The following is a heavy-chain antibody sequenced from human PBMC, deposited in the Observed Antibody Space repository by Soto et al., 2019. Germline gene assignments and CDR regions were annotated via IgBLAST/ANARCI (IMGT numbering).Heavy chain of an antibody. J-gene: IGHJ5*01. CDR1: GFTFSNYG. CDR2: IWYDGSNK. CDR3: AAGEPLNS. Sequence: QMQLVESGGGVVQPGRSLRLSCAASGFTFSNYGMHWVRQAPGKGLEWVAIIWYDGSNKYYADSVKGRFTISRDNSKNTVYLQMKSLRAEDTAMYSCAAGEPLNSRGQRTLVTVS. V-gene: IGHV3-33*01. D-gene: IGHD3-10*01.